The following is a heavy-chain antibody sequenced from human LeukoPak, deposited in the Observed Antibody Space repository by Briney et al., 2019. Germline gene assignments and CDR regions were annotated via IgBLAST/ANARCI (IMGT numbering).Heavy chain of an antibody. CDR2: INPSGGST. V-gene: IGHV1-46*01. CDR3: ARFYGSGNSFDY. Sequence: ASVNVSFKASGYTFTNYYIHWVRQAHGPGLEWMGIINPSGGSTTYAQRFQGRVTMTRDTSTSTVYVELSSLRSDDTAVYFCARFYGSGNSFDYWGQGTLVTVSS. CDR1: GYTFTNYY. D-gene: IGHD3-10*01. J-gene: IGHJ4*02.